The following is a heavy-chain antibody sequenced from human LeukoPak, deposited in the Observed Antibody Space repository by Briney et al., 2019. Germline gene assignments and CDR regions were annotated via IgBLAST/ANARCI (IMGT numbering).Heavy chain of an antibody. CDR2: IYYSGNT. J-gene: IGHJ6*02. CDR1: GGSISSGGYY. Sequence: PSETLSLTCTVAGGSISSGGYYWNWVRQHPGTGLEWIGYIYYSGNTYYNPSLKSRVTISLDTSKNQFSLKLSSVTAADTAVYYCARDRCSSSSCYSDYYYGMDLWGQGTTVTVSS. CDR3: ARDRCSSSSCYSDYYYGMDL. D-gene: IGHD2-2*02. V-gene: IGHV4-31*03.